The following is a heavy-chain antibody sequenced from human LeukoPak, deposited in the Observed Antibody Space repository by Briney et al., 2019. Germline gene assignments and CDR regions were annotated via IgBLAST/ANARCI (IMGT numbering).Heavy chain of an antibody. CDR3: AKDQYGSGSYQSPWFDP. CDR2: ISYDGSNK. CDR1: GFIFSSYG. V-gene: IGHV3-30*18. Sequence: GGSLRLSCAASGFIFSSYGMHWVRQAPGKGLEWVEVISYDGSNKYYADSVEGRFTISKDNSKNTLYLQTNSLRAEDTAVYYCAKDQYGSGSYQSPWFDPWGQGTPVTVSP. D-gene: IGHD3-10*01. J-gene: IGHJ5*02.